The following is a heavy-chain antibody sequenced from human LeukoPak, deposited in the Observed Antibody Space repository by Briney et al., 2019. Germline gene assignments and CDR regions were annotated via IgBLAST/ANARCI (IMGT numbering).Heavy chain of an antibody. V-gene: IGHV3-23*01. CDR1: GFTFSSYA. CDR3: AKHPSGSYYGWFDP. Sequence: PGGSLRLSCAASGFTFSSYAMSWVRQAPGKGLEWVSAISGSGGSTYHADSVKGRFTISRDNSKNTLYLQMNSLRAEDTAVYYCAKHPSGSYYGWFDPWGQGTLVTVSS. J-gene: IGHJ5*02. CDR2: ISGSGGST. D-gene: IGHD1-26*01.